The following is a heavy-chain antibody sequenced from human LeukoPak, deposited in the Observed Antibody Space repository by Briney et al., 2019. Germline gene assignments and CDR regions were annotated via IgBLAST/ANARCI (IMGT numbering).Heavy chain of an antibody. D-gene: IGHD3-10*01. CDR1: GGSISSYY. Sequence: PSETLSLTCTVSGGSISSYYWSWIRQPPGKGLEWIGYIYYSGSTNYNPSLKSRVTISVDTSKNQFSLKLSSVTAADTAVYYCAREYGSGSYYRFDPWGQGTLVTVSS. CDR3: AREYGSGSYYRFDP. J-gene: IGHJ5*02. V-gene: IGHV4-59*01. CDR2: IYYSGST.